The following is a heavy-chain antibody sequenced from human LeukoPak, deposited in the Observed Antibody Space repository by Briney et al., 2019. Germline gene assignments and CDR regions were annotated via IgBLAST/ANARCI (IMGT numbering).Heavy chain of an antibody. V-gene: IGHV4-30-4*08. Sequence: SQTLSLTCTVFGGSISGGDYYWGWTRQPPGKGLEWIGYIYYSGSAYYNPSLKSRVAISVDTSKNQFSLRLSSVTAADTAVYYCARDLSSTSHIDYWGQGTLVTVSS. CDR3: ARDLSSTSHIDY. CDR1: GGSISGGDYY. D-gene: IGHD2-2*01. CDR2: IYYSGSA. J-gene: IGHJ4*02.